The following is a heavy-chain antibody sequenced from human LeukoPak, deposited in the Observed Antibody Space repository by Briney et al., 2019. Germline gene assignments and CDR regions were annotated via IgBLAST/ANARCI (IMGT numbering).Heavy chain of an antibody. J-gene: IGHJ4*02. Sequence: GGSLRLSCAASGFTFSSYSMNWVRQAPGKGLEWVAVIFTNGGTYYADSVKGRFTISRDNAKNSLYLQMNSLRAEDKAVYYCAREYSSGYFYFDYWGQGTLVTVSS. CDR3: AREYSSGYFYFDY. D-gene: IGHD3-22*01. CDR2: IFTNGGT. V-gene: IGHV3-21*01. CDR1: GFTFSSYS.